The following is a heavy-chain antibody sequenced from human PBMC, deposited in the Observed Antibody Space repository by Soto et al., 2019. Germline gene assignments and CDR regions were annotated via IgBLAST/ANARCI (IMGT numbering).Heavy chain of an antibody. Sequence: EVQLVESGGGLVQPGGSLRLSCVASGFTFSHYWMHWVREAPGKGLLWVSRITSDGSNTAYADSVKGRFTISRDNAKNTLYLQLNSLRAEGTAIYYCASLLWGSVSTDYWGQGILVTVSS. CDR2: ITSDGSNT. J-gene: IGHJ4*02. CDR1: GFTFSHYW. V-gene: IGHV3-74*01. D-gene: IGHD2-21*01. CDR3: ASLLWGSVSTDY.